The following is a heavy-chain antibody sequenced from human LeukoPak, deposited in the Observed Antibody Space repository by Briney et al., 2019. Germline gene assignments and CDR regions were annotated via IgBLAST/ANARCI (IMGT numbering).Heavy chain of an antibody. D-gene: IGHD3-3*01. J-gene: IGHJ4*02. CDR2: INHSGST. CDR1: GGSFSGYY. CDR3: ARDLFGVVSH. V-gene: IGHV4-34*01. Sequence: SETLSLTCAVYGGSFSGYYWSWIRQPPGKGLEWIGEINHSGSTNYNPSLKSRVTISVDTSKNQFSLKLSSVTAADTAVYYCARDLFGVVSHWGQGTLVTVSS.